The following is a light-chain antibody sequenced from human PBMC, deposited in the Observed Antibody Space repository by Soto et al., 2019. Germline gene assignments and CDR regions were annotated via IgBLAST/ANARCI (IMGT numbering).Light chain of an antibody. CDR2: RND. CDR1: ISNLGSNF. J-gene: IGLJ3*02. V-gene: IGLV1-47*01. Sequence: QSVLTQPPSAYGTPGQRVTISCSGSISNLGSNFVFWYQQLRGAAPKLLISRNDQRPSGVPDRFSGPKSGTSDSLAISGLRSEDEGDYHCAAWDDSLRGVVFGGGTKLTVL. CDR3: AAWDDSLRGVV.